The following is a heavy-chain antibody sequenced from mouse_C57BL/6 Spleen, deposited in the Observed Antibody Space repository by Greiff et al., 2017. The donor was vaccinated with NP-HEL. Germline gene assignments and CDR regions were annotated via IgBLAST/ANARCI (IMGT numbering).Heavy chain of an antibody. CDR1: GFTFSSYT. J-gene: IGHJ3*01. CDR2: ISGGGGNT. D-gene: IGHD2-2*01. V-gene: IGHV5-9*01. Sequence: EVKLMESGGGLVKPGGSLKLSCAASGFTFSSYTMSWVRQTPEKRLEWDATISGGGGNTYYPDSVKGRFTISRDNAKNTLYLQMSSLRSEDTALYYCARHGYDERAWFAYWGQGTLVTVSA. CDR3: ARHGYDERAWFAY.